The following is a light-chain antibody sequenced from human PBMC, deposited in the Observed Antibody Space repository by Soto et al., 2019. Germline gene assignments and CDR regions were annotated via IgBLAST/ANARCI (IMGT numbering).Light chain of an antibody. CDR3: QQRSNWPPSIT. CDR2: DAS. V-gene: IGKV3-11*01. CDR1: QSVSSY. J-gene: IGKJ5*01. Sequence: EIVLTQSPATLSLSPGERATLSCRASQSVSSYLAWYQQKPGQAPRLLIYDASNRATGIPARFSGSGSGTDFTITISSLEPEDFAVYYCQQRSNWPPSITCGQGTRLEIK.